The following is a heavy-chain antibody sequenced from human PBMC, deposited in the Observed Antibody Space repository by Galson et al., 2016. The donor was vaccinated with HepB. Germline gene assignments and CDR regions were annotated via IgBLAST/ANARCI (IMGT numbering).Heavy chain of an antibody. Sequence: LRLSCAASGFTFSSYAMSWIRQAPGKGPEWVSSISGDGAPYYVDSMKGRFTISRDNSKDTLYLQMISLRAEDTAVYYCARDRGFYSSTWDWGQGTLVTVSS. CDR3: ARDRGFYSSTWD. V-gene: IGHV3-23*01. CDR2: ISGDGAP. D-gene: IGHD2-2*01. CDR1: GFTFSSYA. J-gene: IGHJ4*02.